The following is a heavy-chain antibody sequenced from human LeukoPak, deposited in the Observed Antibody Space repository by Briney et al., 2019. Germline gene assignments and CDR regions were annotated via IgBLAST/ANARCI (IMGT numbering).Heavy chain of an antibody. Sequence: HPGGSLRLSCAASGFTFSSYTMSWVRQAPGKGLEWVSAISGSGGSTYYADSVKGRFTISRDNSKNTLYLQMNSLRAEDTAVYYCAKDYPLRFLEWFLTYFDYWGQGTLVTVSS. D-gene: IGHD3-3*01. CDR3: AKDYPLRFLEWFLTYFDY. CDR2: ISGSGGST. CDR1: GFTFSSYT. V-gene: IGHV3-23*01. J-gene: IGHJ4*02.